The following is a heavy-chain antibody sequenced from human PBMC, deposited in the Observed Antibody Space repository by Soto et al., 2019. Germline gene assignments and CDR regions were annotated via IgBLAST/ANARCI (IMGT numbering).Heavy chain of an antibody. CDR3: ARTDYYDSSGYSDY. CDR1: GFTFSSYS. J-gene: IGHJ4*02. CDR2: ISSSSSTI. Sequence: EVQLVESGGGLVQPGGSLRLSCAASGFTFSSYSMNWVRQAPGKGLEWVSYISSSSSTIYYADSVKGRFTISRDNAKNSLYLQMNSLRDEDTAVYYCARTDYYDSSGYSDYWGQGNLVTVSS. V-gene: IGHV3-48*02. D-gene: IGHD3-22*01.